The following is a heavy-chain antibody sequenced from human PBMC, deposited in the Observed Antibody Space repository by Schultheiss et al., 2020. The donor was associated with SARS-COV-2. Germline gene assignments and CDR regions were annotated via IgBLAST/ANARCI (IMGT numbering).Heavy chain of an antibody. CDR1: GDSIFDSPYY. D-gene: IGHD5-12*01. CDR3: ARDLIVATIPLDY. CDR2: IYHSGST. J-gene: IGHJ4*02. V-gene: IGHV4-39*07. Sequence: SETLSLTCSVSGDSIFDSPYYWSWIRQPPGKGLEWIGSIYHSGSTNYNPSLKSRVTISVDTSKNQFSLKLSSVTAADTAVYYCARDLIVATIPLDYWGQGTLVTVSS.